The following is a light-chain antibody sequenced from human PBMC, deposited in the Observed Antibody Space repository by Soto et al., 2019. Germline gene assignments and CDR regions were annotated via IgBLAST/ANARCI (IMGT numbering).Light chain of an antibody. CDR1: SSDVGGYNY. Sequence: QSALTQPPSASGSPGQSVTISCTGTSSDVGGYNYVSWYQQHPGKAPKLMIYEVSKRPSGAPDRFSGSKSGNTASLTVSGLQAEDEADYYCSSYAGSNLYVFGTGTKVTV. CDR2: EVS. CDR3: SSYAGSNLYV. J-gene: IGLJ1*01. V-gene: IGLV2-8*01.